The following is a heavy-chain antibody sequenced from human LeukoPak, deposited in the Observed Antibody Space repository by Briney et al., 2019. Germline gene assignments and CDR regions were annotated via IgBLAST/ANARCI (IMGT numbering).Heavy chain of an antibody. CDR3: GMTTSYYYYMDV. CDR1: GGSISNYY. CDR2: IYYSGST. D-gene: IGHD4-11*01. J-gene: IGHJ6*03. V-gene: IGHV4-59*01. Sequence: SETLSLTCTVSGGSISNYYWSWIRQPPGKGLEWIGYIYYSGSTNYNPSLKSRVTISVDTSKNQFSLKLSSVTAADTAVYYCGMTTSYYYYMDVWGKGTTVTISS.